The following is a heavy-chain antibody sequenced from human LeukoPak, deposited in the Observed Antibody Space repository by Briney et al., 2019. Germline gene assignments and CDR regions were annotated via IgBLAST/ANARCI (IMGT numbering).Heavy chain of an antibody. CDR1: GFTFSDYP. J-gene: IGHJ4*02. V-gene: IGHV3-69-1*01. Sequence: GWSLRLSCAASGFTFSDYPMNWVRQTPGKGLEWVSYISSTGVIYYADSVRGRFSISRDNAMNSVYMQMNSLRAEDTALYYCARDHNWGFDYWGRGTLVTVSS. D-gene: IGHD7-27*01. CDR2: ISSTGVI. CDR3: ARDHNWGFDY.